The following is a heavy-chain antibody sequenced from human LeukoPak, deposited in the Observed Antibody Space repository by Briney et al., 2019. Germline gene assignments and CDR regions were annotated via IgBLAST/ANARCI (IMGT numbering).Heavy chain of an antibody. CDR2: ISYDGSNK. J-gene: IGHJ5*02. CDR3: ARAAEGVVVVRTNWFDP. D-gene: IGHD2-15*01. CDR1: GFTFSSYA. V-gene: IGHV3-30*04. Sequence: GGSLRLPCAASGFTFSSYAMHWVRQAPGKGLEWVAVISYDGSNKYYADSVKGRFTISRDNSKNTLYLQMNSLRAEDTAVYYCARAAEGVVVVRTNWFDPWGQGTLVTVSS.